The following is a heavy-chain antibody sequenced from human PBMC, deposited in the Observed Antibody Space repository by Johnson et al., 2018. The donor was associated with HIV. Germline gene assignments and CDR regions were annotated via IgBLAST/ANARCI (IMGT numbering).Heavy chain of an antibody. J-gene: IGHJ3*02. CDR2: ISGSGGST. D-gene: IGHD3-9*01. V-gene: IGHV3-23*04. Sequence: VQLVESGGGLVQPGGSLRLSCAASGFTFSSYAMSWVRQAPGKVLEWVSAISGSGGSTYYADSVKGRFTISRDNSKNTLYLEMNSPRSEDTAVYFCARDLVSHWLNDAFAIWGQGTTVIVSS. CDR3: ARDLVSHWLNDAFAI. CDR1: GFTFSSYA.